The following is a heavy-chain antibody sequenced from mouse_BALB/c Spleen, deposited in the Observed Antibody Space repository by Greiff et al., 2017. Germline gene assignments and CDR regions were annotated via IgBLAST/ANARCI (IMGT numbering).Heavy chain of an antibody. V-gene: IGHV14-1*02. CDR1: GFNIKDYY. Sequence: GQLKESGAELVRPGALVKLSRKASGFNIKDYYMHWVKQRPEQGLEWIGWIDPENGNTIYDPKFQGKASITADTSSNTAYLQLSSLTSEDTAVYYCARSGDGYYWYFDVWGAGTTVTVSS. D-gene: IGHD2-3*01. CDR2: IDPENGNT. CDR3: ARSGDGYYWYFDV. J-gene: IGHJ1*01.